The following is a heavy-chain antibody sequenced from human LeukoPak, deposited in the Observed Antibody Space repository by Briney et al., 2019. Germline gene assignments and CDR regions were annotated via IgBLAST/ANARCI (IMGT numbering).Heavy chain of an antibody. CDR1: GFTFDDYA. V-gene: IGHV3-43D*03. D-gene: IGHD5-18*01. CDR3: AKAHVDTAMGYFDY. Sequence: GGSLRLSCAASGFTFDDYAMHWVRQAPGKGLEWVSLISWDGGSTYYADSVKGRFTISRDNSKNSLYLQMNSLRAEDTALYYCAKAHVDTAMGYFDYWGQGTLVTVSS. CDR2: ISWDGGST. J-gene: IGHJ4*02.